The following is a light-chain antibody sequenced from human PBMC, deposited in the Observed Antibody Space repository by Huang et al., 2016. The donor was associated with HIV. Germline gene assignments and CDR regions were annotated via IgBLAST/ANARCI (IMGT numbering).Light chain of an antibody. CDR3: QQLNSYPQT. Sequence: IQLTQSPSSLSASVGDRVIIPCRASQGISSYLAWYQQKPGKAPYLLIYSTSTLQSGVPSRFSGSGSGTDFTLTISSLQPEEFATYYCQQLNSYPQTFGGGTKVEIK. CDR2: STS. CDR1: QGISSY. V-gene: IGKV1-9*01. J-gene: IGKJ4*01.